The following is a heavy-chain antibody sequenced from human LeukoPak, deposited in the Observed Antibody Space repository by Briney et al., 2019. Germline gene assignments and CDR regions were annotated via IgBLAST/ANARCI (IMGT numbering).Heavy chain of an antibody. CDR1: GFTFSSYA. Sequence: PGRSLRLSCAASGFTFSSYAMHWVRQAPGKGLEWVAVISYDGSNKYYADSVKGRFTISRDNSKNTLYLQMNSLRAEDTAVYYCASPCHYDSGNYWGQGTLVTVSS. CDR3: ASPCHYDSGNY. CDR2: ISYDGSNK. V-gene: IGHV3-30-3*01. J-gene: IGHJ4*02. D-gene: IGHD3-3*01.